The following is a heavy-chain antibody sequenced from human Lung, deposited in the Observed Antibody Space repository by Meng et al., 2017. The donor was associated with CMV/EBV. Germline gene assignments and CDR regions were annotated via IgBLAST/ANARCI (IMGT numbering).Heavy chain of an antibody. J-gene: IGHJ3*02. CDR1: GGSISSYY. CDR2: ISYTGYL. Sequence: SXTXSLXXTVSGGSISSYYWSWIRQPPGKGLEYIGYISYTGYLEYSPSLKSRVTISLDTSKNHFSLKLTSVTAADTAKYYCGGPDDKGSDPHDPFDIWGQGXMVTVSS. V-gene: IGHV4-59*01. CDR3: GGPDDKGSDPHDPFDI. D-gene: IGHD1-1*01.